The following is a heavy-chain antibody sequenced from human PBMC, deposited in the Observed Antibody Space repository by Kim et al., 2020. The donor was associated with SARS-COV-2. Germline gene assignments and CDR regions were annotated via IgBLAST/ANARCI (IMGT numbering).Heavy chain of an antibody. CDR1: GYTFTSYA. CDR2: INTNTGNP. V-gene: IGHV7-4-1*02. J-gene: IGHJ4*02. Sequence: ASVKVSCKASGYTFTSYAMNWVRQAPGQGLEWMGWINTNTGNPTYAQGFTGRFVFSLDTSVSTAYLQISSLKAEDTAVYYCARVGEHYDILTGYIDYWGQGTLVTVSS. D-gene: IGHD3-9*01. CDR3: ARVGEHYDILTGYIDY.